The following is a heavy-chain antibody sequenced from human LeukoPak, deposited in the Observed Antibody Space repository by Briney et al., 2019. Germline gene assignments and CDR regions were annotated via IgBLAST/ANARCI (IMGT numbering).Heavy chain of an antibody. CDR3: ARGYSNYVFGYYMDV. CDR2: IKPNNGDT. J-gene: IGHJ6*03. D-gene: IGHD4-11*01. CDR1: GYTFTDYY. V-gene: IGHV1-2*02. Sequence: ASVKVSCKASGYTFTDYYIHWVRQAPGQGVEWMGWIKPNNGDTNYAHKFQERVTMTRDTSITTVYMELTRLKSRDTGVFYCARGYSNYVFGYYMDVWGKGTTVTVSS.